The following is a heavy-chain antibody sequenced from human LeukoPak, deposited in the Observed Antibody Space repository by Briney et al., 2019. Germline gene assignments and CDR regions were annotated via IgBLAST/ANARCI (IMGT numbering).Heavy chain of an antibody. V-gene: IGHV4-59*01. CDR2: IYYSGST. Sequence: SETLSLTCTVSGGSIRSYYWSWIRQHPGKGLEWIGYIYYSGSTVYNPSLESRVTISVDTSKNQFSVKVRSVTAADTAVYYCAREAYSSAWYLDYWGQGTLVSVSS. J-gene: IGHJ4*02. D-gene: IGHD6-19*01. CDR1: GGSIRSYY. CDR3: AREAYSSAWYLDY.